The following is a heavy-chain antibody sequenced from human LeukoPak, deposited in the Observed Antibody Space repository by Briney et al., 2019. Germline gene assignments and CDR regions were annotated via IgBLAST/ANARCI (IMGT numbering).Heavy chain of an antibody. CDR1: GGSIRTSSYY. CDR3: ARRSLSASCGGDCYFY. J-gene: IGHJ4*02. D-gene: IGHD2-21*02. CDR2: IFYSGST. V-gene: IGHV4-39*01. Sequence: PSETLSLTCTISGGSIRTSSYYWGWIRQPPGKGLEWIGSIFYSGSTYYNPSLKSRVTISVDTSKNQFSLNLSSVTAADTAVYYCARRSLSASCGGDCYFYWGQGTLVTVSS.